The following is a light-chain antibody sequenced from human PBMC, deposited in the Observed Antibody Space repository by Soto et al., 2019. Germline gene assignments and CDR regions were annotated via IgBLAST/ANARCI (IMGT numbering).Light chain of an antibody. CDR1: QSISTE. CDR3: QQGHNWPLT. CDR2: SAS. V-gene: IGKV3-15*01. J-gene: IGKJ2*01. Sequence: EIAMTQSPATLSVSPGERATLSCRASQSISTELAWSQQIPGQPPRLLIYSASTRATGFPARFTGSGSGSDFTLTISGLQSEDFAMYYCQQGHNWPLTFGQGTRLEI.